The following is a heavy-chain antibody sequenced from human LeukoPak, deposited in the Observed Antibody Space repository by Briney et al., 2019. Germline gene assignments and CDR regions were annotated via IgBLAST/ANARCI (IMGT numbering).Heavy chain of an antibody. CDR1: GFTFSHIG. CDR3: AKALYDSPLTGDT. D-gene: IGHD3-22*01. CDR2: IHPNGVNT. J-gene: IGHJ5*02. V-gene: IGHV3-23*01. Sequence: GGSLRLSCEASGFTFSHIGMAWVRQAPGKGLEWVSSIHPNGVNTHYADSVRGRFTISRDNSKNTLFLQMNSLRVEDTATYYCAKALYDSPLTGDTWGQGALVTVSS.